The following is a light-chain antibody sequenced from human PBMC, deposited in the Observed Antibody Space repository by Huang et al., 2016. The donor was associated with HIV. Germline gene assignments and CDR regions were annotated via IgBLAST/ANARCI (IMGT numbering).Light chain of an antibody. CDR3: QQSYSTPHT. J-gene: IGKJ2*01. Sequence: DIQMTQSPSSLSASVGDRVTITCRASQSMSNYLNWYQQIPGKAPKLRIYAASSLQSGVPSRFSGSGSGTDFTLTISSLQPEDFATYYCQQSYSTPHTFGQGTKLEIK. CDR2: AAS. V-gene: IGKV1-39*01. CDR1: QSMSNY.